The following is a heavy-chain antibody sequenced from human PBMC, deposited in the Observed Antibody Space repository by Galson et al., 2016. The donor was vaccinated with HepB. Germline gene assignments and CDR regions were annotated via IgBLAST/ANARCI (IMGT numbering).Heavy chain of an antibody. D-gene: IGHD6-13*01. J-gene: IGHJ4*02. CDR2: IKQDGSEK. CDR3: ARDLLNLAAPDY. V-gene: IGHV3-7*03. Sequence: SLRLSCAASGFTFSSYWMSWVRQAPGKGLEWVANIKQDGSEKYYVDSVKGRFTISRDNAKNSLYLQMNSLRGEDTAVYYCARDLLNLAAPDYWGQGTLVTVSS. CDR1: GFTFSSYW.